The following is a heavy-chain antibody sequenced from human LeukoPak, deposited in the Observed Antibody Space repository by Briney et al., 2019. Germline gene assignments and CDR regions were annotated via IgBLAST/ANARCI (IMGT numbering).Heavy chain of an antibody. J-gene: IGHJ6*02. CDR3: AKQDSSGYNYYYYGMDV. CDR1: GFTFSSYG. Sequence: GRSLRLSCAASGFTFSSYGMHWVRQAPGKGLEWVAVISYDGSNKYYADSVKGRFTISRDNSKNTLYLQMNSLRAEDTAVYYCAKQDSSGYNYYYYGMDVWGQGTTVTVSS. V-gene: IGHV3-30*18. CDR2: ISYDGSNK. D-gene: IGHD3-22*01.